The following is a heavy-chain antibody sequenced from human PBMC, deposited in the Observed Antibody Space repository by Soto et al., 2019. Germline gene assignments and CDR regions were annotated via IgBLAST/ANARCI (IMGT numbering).Heavy chain of an antibody. D-gene: IGHD3-3*01. CDR1: GYTFTSYD. Sequence: GASVKVSCKASGYTFTSYDINWVRQATGQGLEWMGWMNPNSGNTGYAQKFQGRVTMTRNTSISTAYMELSSLRSEDTAVYYCARGRSRALGPISGYWGQGTLVTVSS. CDR3: ARGRSRALGPISGY. CDR2: MNPNSGNT. J-gene: IGHJ4*02. V-gene: IGHV1-8*01.